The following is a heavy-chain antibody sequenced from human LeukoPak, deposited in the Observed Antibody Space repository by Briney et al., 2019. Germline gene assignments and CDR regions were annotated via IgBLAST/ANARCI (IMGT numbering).Heavy chain of an antibody. CDR3: ARELGVYSSGGGDYYYYYMDV. V-gene: IGHV4-59*12. D-gene: IGHD6-19*01. CDR2: IYYSGST. Sequence: SETLSLTCTVSGGSISSYYWSWIRQPPGKGLEWIGYIYYSGSTNYNPSLKSRVTISVDTSKNQFSLQVNSVTPEDTAVYYCARELGVYSSGGGDYYYYYMDVWGKGTTVTISS. CDR1: GGSISSYY. J-gene: IGHJ6*03.